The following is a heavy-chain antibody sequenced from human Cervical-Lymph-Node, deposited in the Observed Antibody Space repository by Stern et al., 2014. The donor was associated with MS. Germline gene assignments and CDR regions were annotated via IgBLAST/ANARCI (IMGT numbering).Heavy chain of an antibody. CDR3: ARDATMSTPSGYFDY. Sequence: EQLVESGGGVVQPGRSLRLSCAASGFTFTNYGMHWVRQAPGKGLEWVAVISYDGSKKYYADSVKCRFTISRDNSKNTLYLQMISLRSEDTAVFYCARDATMSTPSGYFDYWGQGTLVTVSS. V-gene: IGHV3-30*03. CDR1: GFTFTNYG. CDR2: ISYDGSKK. J-gene: IGHJ4*02. D-gene: IGHD5-24*01.